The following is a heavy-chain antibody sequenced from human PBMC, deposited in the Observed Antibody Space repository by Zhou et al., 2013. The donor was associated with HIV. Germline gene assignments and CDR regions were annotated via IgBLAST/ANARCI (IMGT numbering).Heavy chain of an antibody. D-gene: IGHD6-13*01. J-gene: IGHJ2*01. V-gene: IGHV1-46*01. CDR2: INPSGGGT. Sequence: VQLVQSGAEVKKPGASVKVSCRASGYIFSDYYIYWVRLAPGQGLEWMGTINPSGGGTNFAQKFQGRVTMTRDTSTGTVYMEVSSLTSEDTAAYYCARGVAGSSSWYFDLWGLAPRSLSPQ. CDR1: GYIFSDYY. CDR3: ARGVAGSSSWYFDL.